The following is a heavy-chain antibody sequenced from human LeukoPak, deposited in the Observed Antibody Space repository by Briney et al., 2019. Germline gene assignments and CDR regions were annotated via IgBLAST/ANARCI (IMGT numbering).Heavy chain of an antibody. Sequence: TGGSLRLSCEASGFTFGSFAMSWVRQARGKGLEWLSGISASGHYIYNADSVKGRFTISRDNSKNTLYIEMNSLRAEDTAVYYCARDGSWGDYQFYFYMDVWGKGTTVTVSS. J-gene: IGHJ6*03. CDR1: GFTFGSFA. D-gene: IGHD2-2*01. V-gene: IGHV3-23*01. CDR3: ARDGSWGDYQFYFYMDV. CDR2: ISASGHYI.